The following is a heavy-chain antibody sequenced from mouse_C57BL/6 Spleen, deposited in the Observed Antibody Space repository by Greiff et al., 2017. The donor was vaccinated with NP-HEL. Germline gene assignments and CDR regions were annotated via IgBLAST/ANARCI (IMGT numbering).Heavy chain of an antibody. CDR2: IYPGSGST. V-gene: IGHV1-55*01. D-gene: IGHD1-1*01. CDR3: ARHYGSSFQAWFAY. Sequence: QVQLQQPGAELVKPGASVKMSCKASGYTFTSYWITWVKQRPGQGLEWIGDIYPGSGSTNYNEKFKSKATLTVDTSSSTAYMQLSSLTSEDSAVYYCARHYGSSFQAWFAYWGQGTTLTVSS. J-gene: IGHJ2*01. CDR1: GYTFTSYW.